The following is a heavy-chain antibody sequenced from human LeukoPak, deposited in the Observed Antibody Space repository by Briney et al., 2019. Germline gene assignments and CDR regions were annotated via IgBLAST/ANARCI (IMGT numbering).Heavy chain of an antibody. V-gene: IGHV3-74*01. CDR1: GFTFSSYW. J-gene: IGHJ4*02. D-gene: IGHD2-15*01. CDR2: INSDGSST. Sequence: GGSLRLSCAASGFTFSSYWMHWVRQAPGKGLVWVTRINSDGSSTSYADSMKGQFTISRDNAKNTLYLQMNSLRAEDTAVYYCAKGYCSGGSCPSAPFYFDYWGQGTLVTVSS. CDR3: AKGYCSGGSCPSAPFYFDY.